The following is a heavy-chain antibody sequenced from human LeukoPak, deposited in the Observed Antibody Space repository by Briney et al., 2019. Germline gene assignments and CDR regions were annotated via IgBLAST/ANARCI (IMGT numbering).Heavy chain of an antibody. V-gene: IGHV1-8*02. CDR2: MSPNSGDT. CDR3: ARGPPNWGYDY. D-gene: IGHD7-27*01. CDR1: GYTFTSYG. Sequence: ASVKVSCKASGYTFTSYGISWVRQAPGQGLEWMGWMSPNSGDTGYAQKFQDRVTMTRNTSISTAYMELSSLRSDDTAVYYCARGPPNWGYDYWGPGTLVTVSS. J-gene: IGHJ4*02.